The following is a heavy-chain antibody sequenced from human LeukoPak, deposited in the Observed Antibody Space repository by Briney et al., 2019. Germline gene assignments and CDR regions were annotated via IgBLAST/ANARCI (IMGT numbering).Heavy chain of an antibody. D-gene: IGHD1-26*01. J-gene: IGHJ4*02. Sequence: GGSLRLSCTASGFTFSSYAMIWVRQAPGKGLEWMGIIRPMNSDVRYSPSFQGQVTISADRSINTAYLQWSSLTASDTAMYYCGSRPSEKTGVPWDFYGGQGPRVTVS. CDR3: GSRPSEKTGVPWDFY. CDR2: IRPMNSDV. V-gene: IGHV5-51*01. CDR1: GFTFSSYA.